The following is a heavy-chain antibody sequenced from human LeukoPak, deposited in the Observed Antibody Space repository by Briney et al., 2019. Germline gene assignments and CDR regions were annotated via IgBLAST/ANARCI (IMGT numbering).Heavy chain of an antibody. V-gene: IGHV4-34*01. J-gene: IGHJ4*02. CDR3: ARAGRGLRYFDWLTYDY. Sequence: SETLSLTCAAYGGSFSGYYWSWIRQPPGKGLEWIGEINHSGSTNYNPSLKSRVTISVDTSKNQFSLKLSSVTAADTAVYYCARAGRGLRYFDWLTYDYWGQGTLVTVSS. CDR1: GGSFSGYY. D-gene: IGHD3-9*01. CDR2: INHSGST.